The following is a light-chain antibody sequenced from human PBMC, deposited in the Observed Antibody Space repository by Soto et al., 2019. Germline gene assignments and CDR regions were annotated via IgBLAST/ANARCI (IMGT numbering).Light chain of an antibody. CDR1: QSVSSN. J-gene: IGKJ4*01. V-gene: IGKV3-15*01. CDR2: GAS. Sequence: EIVLTQSPGTLSLSPGERATLSCRASQSVSSNLAWYQQKPGQAPRLLIYGASTRVTGIPARFSGSGSGTEFTLTISSLQSEDFAVYYCQQYNNWPPVTFGGGTKVDIK. CDR3: QQYNNWPPVT.